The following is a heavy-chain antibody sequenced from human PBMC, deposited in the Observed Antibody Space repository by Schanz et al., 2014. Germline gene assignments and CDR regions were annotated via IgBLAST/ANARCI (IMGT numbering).Heavy chain of an antibody. CDR3: ARPSDSSWYMDV. Sequence: VQLLESGGGLVQPGGSLRLSCVASGFTFSSYAMSWVRQSPGKGLEWVALIWYDGSNEYYADSVKGRFTISRDNSRKTLYLQMNSLRADDTAVYYCARPSDSSWYMDVWGKGTTVTVSS. V-gene: IGHV3-33*08. D-gene: IGHD2-21*02. J-gene: IGHJ6*03. CDR2: IWYDGSNE. CDR1: GFTFSSYA.